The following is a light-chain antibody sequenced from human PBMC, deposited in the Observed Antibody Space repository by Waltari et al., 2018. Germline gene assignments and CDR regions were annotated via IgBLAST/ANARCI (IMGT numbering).Light chain of an antibody. Sequence: QSALTQPASVSGSPGQSITISCTGTSSDVGGYNYVSWYQQHPGKAPKLMIYDVSNWPSGVSNRFSGSKSGNTDSLTISGLQAEDEADYYCSSYTSSSTLGVFGTGTKVTVL. CDR2: DVS. CDR1: SSDVGGYNY. CDR3: SSYTSSSTLGV. J-gene: IGLJ1*01. V-gene: IGLV2-14*03.